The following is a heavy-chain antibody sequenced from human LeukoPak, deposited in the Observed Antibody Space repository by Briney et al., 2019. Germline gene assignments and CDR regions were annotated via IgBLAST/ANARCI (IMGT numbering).Heavy chain of an antibody. Sequence: SETLSLTCTVSGGSISSSSYYWGWIRQPPGKGLEWIGSIYYSGSTYYNPSLKSRVTISVDTSKNQFSLKLSSVTAADTAVYYCAREVEAVAGTGHFDYWGQGTLVTVSS. CDR1: GGSISSSSYY. CDR2: IYYSGST. CDR3: AREVEAVAGTGHFDY. V-gene: IGHV4-39*07. D-gene: IGHD6-19*01. J-gene: IGHJ4*02.